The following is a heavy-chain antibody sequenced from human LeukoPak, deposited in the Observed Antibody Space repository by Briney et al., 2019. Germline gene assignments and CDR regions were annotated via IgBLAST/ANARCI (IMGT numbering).Heavy chain of an antibody. Sequence: PGGSLRLSCAASGFTFSGYVMSWVRQAPGKGLEWVSAINGSGGSTYYADSVKGRFTISRDNSKNTLYLQMNSLRAEDTAVYYCARNHGDNSKCDYWGQGTLVTVSS. D-gene: IGHD4-23*01. CDR2: INGSGGST. CDR1: GFTFSGYV. V-gene: IGHV3-23*01. CDR3: ARNHGDNSKCDY. J-gene: IGHJ4*02.